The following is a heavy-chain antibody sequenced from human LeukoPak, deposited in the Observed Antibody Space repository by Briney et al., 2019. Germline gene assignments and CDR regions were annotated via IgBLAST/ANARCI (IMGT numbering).Heavy chain of an antibody. D-gene: IGHD5-18*01. Sequence: ASVKVSCKASGYTFTGHYIHWVRQAPGQGLEWMGWINPKNAGTNYAQKFQGRVTMTRDTSTGTAYMELSRLRSDDSAVYYCARDLGKLWLLDAFDIWGQGTMVTVSS. CDR1: GYTFTGHY. J-gene: IGHJ3*02. CDR3: ARDLGKLWLLDAFDI. V-gene: IGHV1-2*02. CDR2: INPKNAGT.